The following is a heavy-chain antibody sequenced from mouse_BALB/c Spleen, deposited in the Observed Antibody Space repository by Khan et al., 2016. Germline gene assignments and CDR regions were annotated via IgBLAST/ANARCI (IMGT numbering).Heavy chain of an antibody. V-gene: IGHV3-2*02. CDR1: GYSITSDYA. CDR3: ARSLVAARYFDV. Sequence: EVQLQESGPGLVKPSQSLSLTCTVTGYSITSDYAWHWIRQFPGNKLEWMGYISYSGSTSYNPSLRSRVSITRDTSKNQFFLQLNSVTTEDTATYYCARSLVAARYFDVWGAGTMVTVSS. CDR2: ISYSGST. D-gene: IGHD1-1*01. J-gene: IGHJ1*01.